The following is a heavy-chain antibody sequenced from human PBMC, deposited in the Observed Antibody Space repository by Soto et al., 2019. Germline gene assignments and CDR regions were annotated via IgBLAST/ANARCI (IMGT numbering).Heavy chain of an antibody. CDR3: ARDTRAGPDY. CDR1: GFTFSAYN. J-gene: IGHJ4*02. CDR2: ISGSSSYI. Sequence: GGSLRLSCAASGFTFSAYNMSWVRQAPGKGLEWVSSISGSSSYIYYADSVKGRFTTSRDNAENSLYLQMNSLRAEDTAVYYCARDTRAGPDYWGQGTLVTVSS. V-gene: IGHV3-21*01. D-gene: IGHD6-19*01.